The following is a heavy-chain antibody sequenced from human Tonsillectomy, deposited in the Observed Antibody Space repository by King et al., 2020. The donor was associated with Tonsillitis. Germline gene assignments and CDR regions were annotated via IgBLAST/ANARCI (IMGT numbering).Heavy chain of an antibody. J-gene: IGHJ5*02. CDR2: INPSGGST. Sequence: QLVQSGAEVKKPGASVKVSCKASGYTFTSYYMHWVRQAPGQGLEWMGIINPSGGSTSYAQKFQGRVTMTRDTSTSTVYMELSSLRSADTAVYYCARDYCSSTSCYWFDPWGQGTLVTVSS. CDR1: GYTFTSYY. V-gene: IGHV1-46*01. D-gene: IGHD2-2*01. CDR3: ARDYCSSTSCYWFDP.